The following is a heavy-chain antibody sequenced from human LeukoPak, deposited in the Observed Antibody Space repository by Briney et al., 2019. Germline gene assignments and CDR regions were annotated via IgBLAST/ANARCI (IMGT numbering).Heavy chain of an antibody. J-gene: IGHJ4*02. CDR3: ARARDCDY. Sequence: GGSLRLSCVTSGFTLSSNWLIWVRQAPGKGLEWVANINQDGSEKNYVNSLKGRFTISRDNATNSLYLQMNSLRDEDAAVYYCARARDCDYWGQGTLVTVSS. V-gene: IGHV3-7*01. CDR2: INQDGSEK. CDR1: GFTLSSNW. D-gene: IGHD2-21*01.